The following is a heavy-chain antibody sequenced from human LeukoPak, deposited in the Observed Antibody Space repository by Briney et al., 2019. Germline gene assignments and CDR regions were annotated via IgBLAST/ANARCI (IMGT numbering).Heavy chain of an antibody. CDR1: GFTFSSYS. Sequence: GSLRLSCAASGFTFSSYSFNWVRQAPGKGLEWVSYISGTTSYADSVKGRFTISRDNAKSSLYLQMNSLRAEDTAVYYCARDTDYAFDVWGQGTMVTVSS. J-gene: IGHJ3*01. CDR3: ARDTDYAFDV. CDR2: ISGTT. V-gene: IGHV3-48*01.